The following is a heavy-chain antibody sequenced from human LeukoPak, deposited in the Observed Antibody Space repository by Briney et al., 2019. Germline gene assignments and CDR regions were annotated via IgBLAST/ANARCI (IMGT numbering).Heavy chain of an antibody. CDR2: ISAYNGNT. CDR3: ARVAGYYYDSSGYYSLGGGYFDY. Sequence: ASVKVSCKASGYTFTSYGISWVRQAPGQGLEWMGWISAYNGNTNYAQKLQGRVTMTTDTSTSTAYMELRSLRSDDTAVYYCARVAGYYYDSSGYYSLGGGYFDYWGQGTQVTVSS. V-gene: IGHV1-18*01. D-gene: IGHD3-22*01. J-gene: IGHJ4*02. CDR1: GYTFTSYG.